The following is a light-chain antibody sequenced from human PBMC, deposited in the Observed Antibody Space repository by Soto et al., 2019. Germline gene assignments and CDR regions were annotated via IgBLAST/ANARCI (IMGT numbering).Light chain of an antibody. J-gene: IGLJ1*01. CDR1: NSVVGGYNY. CDR3: SSYTSSSTLS. Sequence: QSVLTQPAPLSGAPGQSIPISCTGTNSVVGGYNYVSWYQQHPGKAPKLMIYDVSNRPSGVSNRFSGSKSGNTASLTIPGLQAEDEADYYCSSYTSSSTLSFGTGTKVTVL. CDR2: DVS. V-gene: IGLV2-14*01.